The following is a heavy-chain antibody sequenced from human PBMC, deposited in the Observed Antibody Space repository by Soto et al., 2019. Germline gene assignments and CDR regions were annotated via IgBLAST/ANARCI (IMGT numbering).Heavy chain of an antibody. J-gene: IGHJ3*02. CDR2: ISTYNTNT. Sequence: ASVKVSCKASGYTFTRYGISWVRQAPGQGLEWMGWISTYNTNTNYAQKLQGRVTMTTDTSTSTAYMELRSLRFDDTAVYYCAVEIVVVAATGGAFDIWGQGTMVTVSS. CDR3: AVEIVVVAATGGAFDI. V-gene: IGHV1-18*01. D-gene: IGHD2-15*01. CDR1: GYTFTRYG.